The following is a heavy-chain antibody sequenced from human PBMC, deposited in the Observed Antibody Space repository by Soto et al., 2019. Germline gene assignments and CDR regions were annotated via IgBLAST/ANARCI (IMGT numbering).Heavy chain of an antibody. CDR2: IKSKTDGGTT. V-gene: IGHV3-15*01. Sequence: GGSLRLSCAASGFTFSNAWMSWVRQAPGKGLEWVGRIKSKTDGGTTDYAAPVKGRITITRDDSKNTLYLQMNSLKTEDTAVYYCTTVGAGSGSYYNYYYSMDVWGKGTTVTVSS. CDR3: TTVGAGSGSYYNYYYSMDV. J-gene: IGHJ6*03. D-gene: IGHD3-10*01. CDR1: GFTFSNAW.